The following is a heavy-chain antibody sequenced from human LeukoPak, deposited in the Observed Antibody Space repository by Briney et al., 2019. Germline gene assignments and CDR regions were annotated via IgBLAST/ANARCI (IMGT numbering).Heavy chain of an antibody. CDR2: ISSSSSYI. CDR1: GFTFSSYS. D-gene: IGHD6-19*01. J-gene: IGHJ5*02. CDR3: ARGIAVAGRLGWFDP. Sequence: SGGSLRLSCAASGFTFSSYSMNWVRQAPGKGLEWVSSISSSSSYIYYADSVKGRFTISRDNSKNTLYLQMNSLRAEDTAVYYCARGIAVAGRLGWFDPWGQGTLVTVSS. V-gene: IGHV3-21*01.